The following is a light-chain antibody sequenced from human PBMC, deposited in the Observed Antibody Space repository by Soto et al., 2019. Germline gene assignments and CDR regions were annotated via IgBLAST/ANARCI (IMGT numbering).Light chain of an antibody. J-gene: IGKJ1*01. V-gene: IGKV1-9*01. CDR1: QGISSY. CDR3: QQLNSHPRT. Sequence: DNHMTQSPSSLSASVGDRVTITCRASQGISSYLAWYQQKPGKAPKLLIYAASTLQSGVPSRFSGSGSGTEFTLTISSLQPEDFATYYCQQLNSHPRTFGQGTKVDI. CDR2: AAS.